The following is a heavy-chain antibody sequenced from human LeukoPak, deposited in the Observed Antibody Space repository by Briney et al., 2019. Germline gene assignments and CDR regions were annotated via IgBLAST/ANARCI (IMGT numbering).Heavy chain of an antibody. J-gene: IGHJ6*03. CDR2: IYYSGST. CDR1: GGSISSSSYY. Sequence: PSETLSLTCTVSGGSISSSSYYWGWIRQPPGKGLEWIGSIYYSGSTYYNPSLKSRVTISVDTSKNQFSLKLSSVTAADTAVYYCAREGSGSYPTWYYYYMDVWGKGTTVTVSS. CDR3: AREGSGSYPTWYYYYMDV. V-gene: IGHV4-39*07. D-gene: IGHD1-26*01.